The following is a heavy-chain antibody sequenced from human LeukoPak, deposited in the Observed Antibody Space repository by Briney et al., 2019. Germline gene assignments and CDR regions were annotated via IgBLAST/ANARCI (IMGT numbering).Heavy chain of an antibody. CDR2: IIPIFGIA. Sequence: SVKVSCKASGGTFSSYAISWVRQAPGQGLEWMGRIIPIFGIANYAQKFQGRVTITADKSTSTAYMELSSLRSEDTAVYYCARVLEYSGKWFAPWGQGTLVTVSS. V-gene: IGHV1-69*04. CDR1: GGTFSSYA. D-gene: IGHD3-3*01. CDR3: ARVLEYSGKWFAP. J-gene: IGHJ5*02.